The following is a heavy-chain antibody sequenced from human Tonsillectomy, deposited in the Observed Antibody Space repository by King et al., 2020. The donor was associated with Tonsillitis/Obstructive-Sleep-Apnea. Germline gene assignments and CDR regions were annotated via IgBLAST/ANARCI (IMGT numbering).Heavy chain of an antibody. J-gene: IGHJ4*02. CDR3: ARMNLAVD. V-gene: IGHV3-53*01. D-gene: IGHD6-19*01. CDR2: XXSXGRT. CDR1: GFTVSSDY. Sequence: QLVESGGGXIQPGGSLRLACAASGFTVSSDYMSWVRXAPGKGXXWVXXXXSXGRTYYPXSVKXXFTISRDNXKNTLYLQMNSLRAEDTAVYYCARMNLAVDWGQGTLVTVSS.